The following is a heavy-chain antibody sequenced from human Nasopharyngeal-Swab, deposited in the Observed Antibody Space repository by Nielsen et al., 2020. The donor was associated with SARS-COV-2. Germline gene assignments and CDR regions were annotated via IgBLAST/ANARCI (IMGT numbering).Heavy chain of an antibody. CDR3: ARGQYTHQNYYYYGMDV. D-gene: IGHD2-2*02. Sequence: GGSLRLFCAASGFTLSRHWMHWVRQESGKALVWVSCVKSDGSITHYADSVKGRFTISRDNSKNTLYLQMNSLRAEDTAVYYCARGQYTHQNYYYYGMDVWGQGTTVTVSS. CDR1: GFTLSRHW. J-gene: IGHJ6*02. V-gene: IGHV3-74*01. CDR2: VKSDGSIT.